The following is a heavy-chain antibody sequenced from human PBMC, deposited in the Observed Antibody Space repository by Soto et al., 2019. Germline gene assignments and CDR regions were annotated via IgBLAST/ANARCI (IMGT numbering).Heavy chain of an antibody. J-gene: IGHJ5*02. V-gene: IGHV4-59*01. CDR1: GGFISTYF. CDR3: ARDQDCFDP. Sequence: SETLSLTCTVSGGFISTYFWSWIRQVPGKGPEWIGYIFYNGTTNYNPSLKSRVTMTRDTSISTAYMELSRLRSDDTAVYYCARDQDCFDPWGQGTPVTVSS. CDR2: IFYNGTT.